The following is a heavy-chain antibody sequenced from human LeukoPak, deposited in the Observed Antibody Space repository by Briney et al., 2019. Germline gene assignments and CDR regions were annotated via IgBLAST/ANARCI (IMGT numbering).Heavy chain of an antibody. CDR2: ISSSGSTI. CDR1: RFTFSDYY. D-gene: IGHD6-19*01. V-gene: IGHV3-11*01. CDR3: ASPDSVAGHNFDY. Sequence: GGSLRLSCAASRFTFSDYYMSWIRQAPGKGLEWVSYISSSGSTIYYADSVKGRFTISRDNAKNSLYLQMNSLRAEDTAVYYCASPDSVAGHNFDYWGQGTLVTVSS. J-gene: IGHJ4*02.